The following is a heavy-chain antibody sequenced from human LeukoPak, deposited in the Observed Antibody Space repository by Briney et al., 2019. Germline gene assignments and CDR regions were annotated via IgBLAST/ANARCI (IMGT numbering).Heavy chain of an antibody. D-gene: IGHD3-10*01. V-gene: IGHV1-2*06. CDR1: GYTFTGYY. J-gene: IGHJ4*02. CDR3: ASGHYYGSGSYDY. CDR2: INPNSGGT. Sequence: ASVKVSCKASGYTFTGYYMHWVRQAPGQGLEWMGRINPNSGGTNYAQKFQGRATMTRDTSISTAYMELSRLRSDDTAVYYCASGHYYGSGSYDYWGQGTLVTVSS.